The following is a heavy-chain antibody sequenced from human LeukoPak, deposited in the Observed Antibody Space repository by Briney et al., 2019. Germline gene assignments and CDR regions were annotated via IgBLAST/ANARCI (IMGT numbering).Heavy chain of an antibody. J-gene: IGHJ4*02. D-gene: IGHD3-10*01. Sequence: PGGSLRLSCAASGFTFSSYEVNWVRQAPGKGLEWVSYISSSGSTIYYADSVKGRFTISRDNAKNSLYLQMNSLRAEDTAVYYCASHLHFGESHWGQGTLVTVSS. CDR1: GFTFSSYE. CDR3: ASHLHFGESH. V-gene: IGHV3-48*03. CDR2: ISSSGSTI.